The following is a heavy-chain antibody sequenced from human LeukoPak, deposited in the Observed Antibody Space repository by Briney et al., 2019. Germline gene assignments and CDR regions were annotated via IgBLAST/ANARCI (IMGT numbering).Heavy chain of an antibody. V-gene: IGHV3-21*01. CDR2: ISSSSSYI. CDR1: GFTFSSYS. D-gene: IGHD3-22*01. CDR3: ARDGTYYYDSSGYYSFDY. Sequence: GGSLRLSCAASGFTFSSYSMNWVRQAPGKGLGWVSSISSSSSYIYYADSVKGRFTISRDNAKNSLYLQMNSLRAEDTAVYYCARDGTYYYDSSGYYSFDYWGQGTLATVSS. J-gene: IGHJ4*02.